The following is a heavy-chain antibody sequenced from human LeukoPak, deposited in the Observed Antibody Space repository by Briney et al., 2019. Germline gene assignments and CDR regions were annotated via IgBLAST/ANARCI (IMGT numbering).Heavy chain of an antibody. Sequence: GRSLRLSCAASGFTFSSYGMHWVRQAPGKGLEWVAVISYDGSNKYYADSVKGRFTISRDNSENTLYLQMNSLRAEDTAVYYCAKDHSSGWYYFDYWGQGTLVTVSS. CDR2: ISYDGSNK. D-gene: IGHD6-19*01. J-gene: IGHJ4*02. V-gene: IGHV3-30*18. CDR3: AKDHSSGWYYFDY. CDR1: GFTFSSYG.